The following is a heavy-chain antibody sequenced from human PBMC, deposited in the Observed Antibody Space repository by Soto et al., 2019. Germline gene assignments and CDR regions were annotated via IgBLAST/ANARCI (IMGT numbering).Heavy chain of an antibody. V-gene: IGHV1-69*12. CDR2: IIPIFGTA. CDR1: GGTFSSYA. D-gene: IGHD6-19*01. CDR3: ASDPGSSGWYWFDP. Sequence: QVQLVQSGAEVKKPGSSVKVSCKASGGTFSSYAISWVRQAPGQGLEWMGGIIPIFGTANYAQKFQGRVTITADESTSTAYMELSSLRSDDTAVYYCASDPGSSGWYWFDPWGQGTLVTVSS. J-gene: IGHJ5*02.